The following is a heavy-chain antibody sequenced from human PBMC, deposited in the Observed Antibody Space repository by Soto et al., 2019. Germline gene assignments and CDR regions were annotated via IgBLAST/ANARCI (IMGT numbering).Heavy chain of an antibody. V-gene: IGHV3-15*01. D-gene: IGHD4-17*01. CDR3: TTDSLPPTDYGDYSFDY. Sequence: GGSLRLSCAASGFTFSNAWMSWVRQAPGKGLEWVGRIKSKTDGGTTDYAAPVKGRFTISRDDSKNTLYLQMNSLKTEDTAVYYCTTDSLPPTDYGDYSFDYWGQGTLVTVSS. CDR2: IKSKTDGGTT. CDR1: GFTFSNAW. J-gene: IGHJ4*02.